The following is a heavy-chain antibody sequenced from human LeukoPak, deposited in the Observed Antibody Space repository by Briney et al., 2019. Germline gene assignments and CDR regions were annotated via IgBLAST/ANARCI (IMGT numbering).Heavy chain of an antibody. V-gene: IGHV3-30*03. Sequence: PGGSLRLSCAASGFTFSSHAMHWVRQAPGKGPEWVAVITSDGGYQYCADSVKGRFTISRDNAKNSLYLQMNSLRDEDTAVYYCARGPSGSYWPIDWFDPWGQGTLVTVSS. CDR2: ITSDGGYQ. CDR1: GFTFSSHA. D-gene: IGHD1-26*01. J-gene: IGHJ5*02. CDR3: ARGPSGSYWPIDWFDP.